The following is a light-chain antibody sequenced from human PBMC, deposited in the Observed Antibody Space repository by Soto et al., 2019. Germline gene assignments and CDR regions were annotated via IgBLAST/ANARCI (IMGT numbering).Light chain of an antibody. V-gene: IGKV3D-20*02. CDR1: QSVSSSY. CDR2: GAS. CDR3: QQRSFWPPVT. J-gene: IGKJ1*01. Sequence: EIVLTQSPGTLSLSPGERATLSCRASQSVSSSYLAWYQQKPGQAPRLLIYGASSRATGIPDRFSGSGSGTDFTLTISRLEPEDFAVYYCQQRSFWPPVTFGQGTKVDI.